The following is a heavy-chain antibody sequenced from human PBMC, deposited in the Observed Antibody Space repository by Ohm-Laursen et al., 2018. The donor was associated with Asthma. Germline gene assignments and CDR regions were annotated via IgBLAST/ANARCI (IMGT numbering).Heavy chain of an antibody. CDR2: ISGSGGST. D-gene: IGHD3-22*01. J-gene: IGHJ4*02. CDR1: GFTFSSYA. Sequence: SLRLSCTASGFTFSSYAMSWVRQAPGKGLEWVSAISGSGGSTYYADSVKGRFTISRDNSKNTLYLQMYSLRGVDTAVYYCAREVTLYDSSGYYDYWGQGTLVTVSS. V-gene: IGHV3-23*01. CDR3: AREVTLYDSSGYYDY.